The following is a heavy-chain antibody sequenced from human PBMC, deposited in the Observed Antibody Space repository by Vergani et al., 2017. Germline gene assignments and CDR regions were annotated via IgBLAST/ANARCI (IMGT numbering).Heavy chain of an antibody. CDR2: INGGRT. CDR3: AKEGKSSTPFVAD. D-gene: IGHD2-2*01. V-gene: IGHV3-23*01. Sequence: EVQLLESGGGLVQPGGSLRICCAASGFNFNNYGMSWVSQSPGKGLEWVSAINGGRTYYADSVKDRFTISTDNFKNTLYLQMMSLRAEDTAVYYCAKEGKSSTPFVADWGKGTLVAVSS. J-gene: IGHJ4*02. CDR1: GFNFNNYG.